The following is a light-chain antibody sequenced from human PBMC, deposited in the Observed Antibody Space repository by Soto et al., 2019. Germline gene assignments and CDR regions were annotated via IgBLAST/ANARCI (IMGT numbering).Light chain of an antibody. V-gene: IGLV2-14*01. CDR3: SSYTNINTRACV. CDR2: EVT. CDR1: NSDVGGYNY. Sequence: QSALTQPASVSGSPGQSITISCTGTNSDVGGYNYVSWYQQHPGKAPELMIYEVTDRPSGVSNRFSGSKSGNTASLTISGLQAEDEAEYYCSSYTNINTRACVFGTGTKLTVL. J-gene: IGLJ1*01.